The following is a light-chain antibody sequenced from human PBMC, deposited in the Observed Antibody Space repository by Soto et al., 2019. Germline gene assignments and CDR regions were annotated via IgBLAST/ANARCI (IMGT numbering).Light chain of an antibody. CDR2: GAS. CDR3: QQYGSSPTP. J-gene: IGKJ1*01. V-gene: IGKV3-20*01. Sequence: EIVLTQSPGTLSLSPGERATLSCRASQTVLNNYLTWYQQKPGQAPRRLIFGASIRATVIPDRFSGSGSGTDFTLTISRLEPEDFAVYYCQQYGSSPTPFGQGTKVEIK. CDR1: QTVLNNY.